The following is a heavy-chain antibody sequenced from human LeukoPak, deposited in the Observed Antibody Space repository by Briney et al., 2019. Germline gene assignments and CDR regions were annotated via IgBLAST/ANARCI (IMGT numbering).Heavy chain of an antibody. V-gene: IGHV4-59*01. CDR1: GGSISSYY. J-gene: IGHJ3*02. CDR3: AVGGVVVVTAFDI. D-gene: IGHD3-22*01. Sequence: SETLSLTCTVSGGSISSYYWSWIRQPPGKGLEWIGYIYYSGSTNYNPSLKSRVTISVDTSKNQFSLKLSSVTAADTAVYYCAVGGVVVVTAFDIWGQGTMVTVSS. CDR2: IYYSGST.